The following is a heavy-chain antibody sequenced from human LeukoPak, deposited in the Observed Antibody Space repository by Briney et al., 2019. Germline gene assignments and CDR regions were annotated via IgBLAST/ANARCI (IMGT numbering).Heavy chain of an antibody. CDR2: IYYSGNT. Sequence: SETLSLTCTVSGGSISSRSYYWGWIRQPPGKGLEWIGSIYYSGNTYYNPSLKSRVTISVDTSKNQFSLKLSSVTAADTAVYYCARDASVAGTRSSWFDPWGQGTLVTVSS. J-gene: IGHJ5*02. CDR1: GGSISSRSYY. D-gene: IGHD6-19*01. V-gene: IGHV4-39*07. CDR3: ARDASVAGTRSSWFDP.